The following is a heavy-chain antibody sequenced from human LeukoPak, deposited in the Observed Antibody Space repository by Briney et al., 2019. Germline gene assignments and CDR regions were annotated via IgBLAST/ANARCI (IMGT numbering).Heavy chain of an antibody. J-gene: IGHJ4*02. CDR2: IWYGGSNK. D-gene: IGHD1-26*01. CDR3: ARETTTLDY. Sequence: GGSLRLSCAASGFTFSSYGMHWVRQAPGKGLEWVAAIWYGGSNKFYADSVKGRFTISRDNSKNTLYLQMNSLRAEDTAVYYCARETTTLDYWGQGTLVTVSS. V-gene: IGHV3-33*01. CDR1: GFTFSSYG.